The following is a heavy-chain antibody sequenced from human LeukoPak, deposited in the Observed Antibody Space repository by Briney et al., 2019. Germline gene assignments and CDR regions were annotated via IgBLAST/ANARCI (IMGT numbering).Heavy chain of an antibody. Sequence: GGSLRLSCAASGFTFSSYAMHWVRQAPGKGLEWVSGISWNSGSIGYADSVKGRFTISSDNAKNSLYLQMNSLRAEDTALYYCAKVVSRGGPFDYWGQGTLVTVSS. V-gene: IGHV3-9*01. D-gene: IGHD3-10*01. CDR1: GFTFSSYA. J-gene: IGHJ4*02. CDR3: AKVVSRGGPFDY. CDR2: ISWNSGSI.